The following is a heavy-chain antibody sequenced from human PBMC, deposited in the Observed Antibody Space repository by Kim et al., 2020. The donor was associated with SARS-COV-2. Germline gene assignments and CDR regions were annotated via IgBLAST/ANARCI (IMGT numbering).Heavy chain of an antibody. J-gene: IGHJ5*02. D-gene: IGHD1-26*01. CDR2: MNPNSGNT. V-gene: IGHV1-8*01. Sequence: ASVKVSCKASGYTFTSYDINWVRQATGQGLEWMGWMNPNSGNTGYAQKFQGRVTMTRNTSISTAYMELSSLRSEDTAVYYCARRRVGANNWFDPWAQGTLVTVSS. CDR3: ARRRVGANNWFDP. CDR1: GYTFTSYD.